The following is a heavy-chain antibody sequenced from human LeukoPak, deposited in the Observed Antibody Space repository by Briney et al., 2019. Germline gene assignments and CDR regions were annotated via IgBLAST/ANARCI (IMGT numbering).Heavy chain of an antibody. D-gene: IGHD1-1*01. CDR1: GFTFSSYS. CDR3: ARVKTGNWLSRGYYYMDV. J-gene: IGHJ6*03. Sequence: PGGSLRLSCGASGFTFSSYSMNWVRQAPGKGLEWVAYIRSDSSAIFYADSVKGRFTISRDNAKNSLFLQMNSLRAEDTAVYYCARVKTGNWLSRGYYYMDVWGKGTTVTVSS. V-gene: IGHV3-21*01. CDR2: IRSDSSAI.